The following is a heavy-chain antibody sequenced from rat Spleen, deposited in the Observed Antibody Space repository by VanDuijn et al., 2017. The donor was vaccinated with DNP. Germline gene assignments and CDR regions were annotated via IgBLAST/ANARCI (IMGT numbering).Heavy chain of an antibody. D-gene: IGHD1-7*01. J-gene: IGHJ2*01. CDR1: GFTFSHYG. V-gene: IGHV5S13*01. CDR2: ITNGGNNT. CDR3: ARRRYGYGLFDY. Sequence: EVQLVESGGGLVQPGRSLKLSCAASGFTFSHYGMAWVRRAPTKGLEWVASITNGGNNTYYRDSVKGRFTISRDTAKSTLYLQMNSLRSEDTATYYCARRRYGYGLFDYWGQGVMVTVSS.